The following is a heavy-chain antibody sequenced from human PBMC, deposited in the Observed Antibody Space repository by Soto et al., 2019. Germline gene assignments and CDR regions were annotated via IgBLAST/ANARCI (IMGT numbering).Heavy chain of an antibody. CDR2: IIPIFGTA. CDR1: GGTFSSYA. Sequence: SVKVSCKASGGTFSSYAISWVRQAPGQGLEWMGGIIPIFGTANYAQKFQGRVTITADESTSTAYMELSSLRSEDTAVYYCARARRIQLWPNYYGMDVWGQGTTVTVSS. CDR3: ARARRIQLWPNYYGMDV. V-gene: IGHV1-69*13. J-gene: IGHJ6*02. D-gene: IGHD5-18*01.